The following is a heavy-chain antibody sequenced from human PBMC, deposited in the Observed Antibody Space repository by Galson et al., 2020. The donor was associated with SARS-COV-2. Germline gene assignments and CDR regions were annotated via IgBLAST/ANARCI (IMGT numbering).Heavy chain of an antibody. J-gene: IGHJ2*01. CDR2: ISASGAGT. CDR1: GFTFRNHA. V-gene: IGHV3-23*01. Sequence: GESLKISCADSGFTFRNHAMSWVRQAPGKGLEWVSLISASGAGTDYADSVQGRFTVSRDNSKNTLYLQMNNLRAEDSAIYYCAFQGYCSGGGCYDVVRFWYFDLWGRGTLVTVSS. D-gene: IGHD2-15*01. CDR3: AFQGYCSGGGCYDVVRFWYFDL.